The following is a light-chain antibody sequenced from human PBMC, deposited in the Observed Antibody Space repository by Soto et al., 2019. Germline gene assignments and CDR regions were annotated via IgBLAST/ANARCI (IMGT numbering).Light chain of an antibody. Sequence: DIQMTQSPSSLSASVGDRVTISCQASQDITNYLNWYQQKPGKAPKLLIYGAYNLETGVPSRFSGSGSGTEFTFTISSLQPEDFAAYYCQQYDNLPYTFGQGTKLEIK. CDR3: QQYDNLPYT. J-gene: IGKJ2*01. V-gene: IGKV1-33*01. CDR1: QDITNY. CDR2: GAY.